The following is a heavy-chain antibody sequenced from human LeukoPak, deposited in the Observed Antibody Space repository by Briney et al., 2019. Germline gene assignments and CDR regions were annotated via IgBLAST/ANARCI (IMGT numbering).Heavy chain of an antibody. J-gene: IGHJ4*02. CDR3: ARDSGYSSI. CDR2: LYYSGST. V-gene: IGHV4-39*07. Sequence: SETLSLTCTVSGGSISSSSYYWGWIRQPPGKGLEWIGNLYYSGSTYYNPSLKSRVTISVDTSKNQFSLKLSSVTAADTAVYYCARDSGYSSIWGQGTLVTVSS. CDR1: GGSISSSSYY. D-gene: IGHD6-19*01.